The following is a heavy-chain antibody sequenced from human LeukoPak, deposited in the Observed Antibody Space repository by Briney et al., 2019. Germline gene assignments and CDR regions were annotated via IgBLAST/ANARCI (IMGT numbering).Heavy chain of an antibody. CDR3: ARGFPYYYGSGSYYNPPDY. Sequence: SETLSPTCTVSGGSISSYYWSWIRQPPGKGLEWIGYIYYSGSTNYNPSLKSRVTISVDTSKNQFSLKLSSVTAADTAVYYCARGFPYYYGSGSYYNPPDYWGQGTLVTVSS. D-gene: IGHD3-10*01. J-gene: IGHJ4*02. CDR1: GGSISSYY. V-gene: IGHV4-59*01. CDR2: IYYSGST.